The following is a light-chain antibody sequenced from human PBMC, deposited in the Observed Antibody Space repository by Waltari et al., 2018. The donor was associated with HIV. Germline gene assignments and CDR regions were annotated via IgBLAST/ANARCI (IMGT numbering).Light chain of an antibody. CDR1: KDISNS. V-gene: IGKV1-12*01. Sequence: DIQMTQSPSSVSGSVGDRVTINCRASKDISNSLAWYQQRPGKAPKLLIYSASNLQTGVPSRFSGSGSGTDFTLTISSLQPEDFATYYCQQASFFPLTFGPGTKVEVK. CDR3: QQASFFPLT. CDR2: SAS. J-gene: IGKJ3*01.